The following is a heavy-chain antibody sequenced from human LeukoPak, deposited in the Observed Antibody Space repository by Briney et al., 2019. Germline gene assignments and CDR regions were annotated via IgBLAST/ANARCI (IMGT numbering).Heavy chain of an antibody. CDR3: ARAEPRWYESKRYWFDP. Sequence: SETLSLTCTVSGGSISSSSYYWGWIRQPPGKGLEWIGSIYYSGSTYYNPSLKSRVTISVDTSKNQFSLKLSSVTAADTAVYYCARAEPRWYESKRYWFDPWGQGTLVTVSS. J-gene: IGHJ5*02. V-gene: IGHV4-39*07. CDR2: IYYSGST. D-gene: IGHD4-23*01. CDR1: GGSISSSSYY.